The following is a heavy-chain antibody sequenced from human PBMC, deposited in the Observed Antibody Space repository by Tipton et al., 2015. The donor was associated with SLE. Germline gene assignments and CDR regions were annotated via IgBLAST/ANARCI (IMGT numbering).Heavy chain of an antibody. V-gene: IGHV3-21*01. J-gene: IGHJ6*03. D-gene: IGHD6-13*01. CDR2: ISSSSSYI. CDR1: GFTFSSYS. CDR3: ARAGTALRYYYYYYMDV. Sequence: SLRLSCAASGFTFSSYSMNWVRQAPGKGLEWVSSISSSSSYIYYADSVKGRFTISRDNAKNSLYLQMNSLRAEDTAVYYCARAGTALRYYYYYYMDVWGEGTTVTVSS.